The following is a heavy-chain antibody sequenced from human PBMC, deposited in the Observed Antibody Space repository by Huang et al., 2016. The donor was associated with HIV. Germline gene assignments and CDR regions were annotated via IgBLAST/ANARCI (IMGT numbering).Heavy chain of an antibody. CDR3: AKGSMANAFDI. CDR2: RRYDGSNE. J-gene: IGHJ3*02. D-gene: IGHD3-10*01. Sequence: QVQLVESGGGVVQPGGSLRLSCAASGFTFSSYGMHWVRQAPVKGVEWVAFRRYDGSNEYYADSGRGRFTISRDNSKNTLYLQMNSLRAEDTAVYYCAKGSMANAFDIWGQGTMVTVSS. V-gene: IGHV3-30*02. CDR1: GFTFSSYG.